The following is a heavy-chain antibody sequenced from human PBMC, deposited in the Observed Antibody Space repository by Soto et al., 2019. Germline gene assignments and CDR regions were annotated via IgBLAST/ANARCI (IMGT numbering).Heavy chain of an antibody. Sequence: ASVKVSCKASGYTFTSYYMHWVRQAPGQGLEWMGIINPSGGSTSYAQKFQGGVTMTRDTSTSTVYMELSSLRSEDTAVYYCARDGSYCGGDCYQTFYYYYGMDVWGQGTTVTVSS. J-gene: IGHJ6*02. CDR1: GYTFTSYY. CDR2: INPSGGST. CDR3: ARDGSYCGGDCYQTFYYYYGMDV. D-gene: IGHD2-21*02. V-gene: IGHV1-46*01.